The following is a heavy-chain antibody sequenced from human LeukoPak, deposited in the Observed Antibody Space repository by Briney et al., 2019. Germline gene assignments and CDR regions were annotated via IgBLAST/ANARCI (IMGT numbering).Heavy chain of an antibody. D-gene: IGHD1-26*01. CDR1: GFTFSSYS. J-gene: IGHJ4*02. CDR2: ISSSSSTI. V-gene: IGHV3-48*02. Sequence: GGSLRLSCAASGFTFSSYSMNWVRQAPGKGLEWVSYISSSSSTIYYADSVKGRFTISRDNAKNSLYLQMNSLRDEDTAVYYCAKTSSGSYYYFDYWGQGNLVTVSS. CDR3: AKTSSGSYYYFDY.